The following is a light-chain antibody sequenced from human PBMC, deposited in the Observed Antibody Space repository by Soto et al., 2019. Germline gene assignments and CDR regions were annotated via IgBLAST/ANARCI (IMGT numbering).Light chain of an antibody. CDR1: SSDIGDYNY. V-gene: IGLV2-14*01. CDR2: EVT. J-gene: IGLJ1*01. CDR3: SSYRSTNTYV. Sequence: QPVLTQPASVSGSPGQSITISCTGTSSDIGDYNYVSWYQQHPGKAPKVMIYEVTNRPSGVSDRFSGSKSGNTASLTISGLQAEDEADYHCSSYRSTNTYVFGTGTKLTVL.